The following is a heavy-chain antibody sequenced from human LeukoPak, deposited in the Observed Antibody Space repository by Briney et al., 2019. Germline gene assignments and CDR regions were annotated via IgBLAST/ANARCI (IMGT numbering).Heavy chain of an antibody. D-gene: IGHD3-22*01. CDR3: AREVYYYDSSGYYSHGWFDP. V-gene: IGHV1-2*02. Sequence: ASVKVSCKASGYTFSGYYMNWVRQAPGQGLEWMGWINPNSGGTNSAVKFQGRVTMTRDTSISTAYMELSRLRSDDTAVYYCAREVYYYDSSGYYSHGWFDPWGQGTLVTVSS. J-gene: IGHJ5*02. CDR2: INPNSGGT. CDR1: GYTFSGYY.